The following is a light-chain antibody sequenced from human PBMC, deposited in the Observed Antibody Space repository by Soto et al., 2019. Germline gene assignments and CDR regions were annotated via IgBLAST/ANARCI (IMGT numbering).Light chain of an antibody. Sequence: DIQLTQSPSFLSASVGDRVTISCRASQGISDYLAWYQQKPGKAPKLLIYGASTLQSGVTSRLSGSASGTEFSITISSLQPEYYATYVCQQFNCYPPTFEGATKLVIK. CDR1: QGISDY. V-gene: IGKV1-9*01. CDR2: GAS. J-gene: IGKJ4*02. CDR3: QQFNCYPPT.